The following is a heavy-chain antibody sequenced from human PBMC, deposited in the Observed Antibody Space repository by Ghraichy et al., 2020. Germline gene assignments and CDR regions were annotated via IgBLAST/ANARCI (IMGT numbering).Heavy chain of an antibody. CDR2: INHSGST. CDR1: GGSFSGYY. Sequence: SQTLSLTCAVYGGSFSGYYWSWIRQPPGKGLEWIGEINHSGSTNYNPSLKSRVTISVDTSKNQFSLKLSSVTAADTAVYYCARGRYGDYRQGRRFDPWGQGTLVTVSS. J-gene: IGHJ5*02. V-gene: IGHV4-34*01. D-gene: IGHD4-17*01. CDR3: ARGRYGDYRQGRRFDP.